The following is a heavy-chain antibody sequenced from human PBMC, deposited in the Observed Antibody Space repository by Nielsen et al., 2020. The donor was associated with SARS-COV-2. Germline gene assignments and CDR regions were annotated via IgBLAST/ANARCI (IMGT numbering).Heavy chain of an antibody. V-gene: IGHV5-51*01. CDR1: GYSFTSYW. CDR3: ARHVAAAGTAGYYYYGMDV. D-gene: IGHD6-13*01. Sequence: GESLKISCKGSGYSFTSYWIGWVRQMPGKGLEWMGIIYPGDSATRYSPSFQGQVTISADNSISTAYLQWSSLKASDTAMYYCARHVAAAGTAGYYYYGMDVWGQGTTVTVSS. J-gene: IGHJ6*02. CDR2: IYPGDSAT.